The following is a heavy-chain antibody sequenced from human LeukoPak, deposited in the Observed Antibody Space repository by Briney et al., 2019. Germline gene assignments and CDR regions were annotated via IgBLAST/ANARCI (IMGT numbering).Heavy chain of an antibody. CDR3: ARDNYGIGDY. V-gene: IGHV1-18*01. CDR1: GYTFTSYG. Sequence: ASVKVSCKASGYTFTSYGFSWVRQAPGQGLEWMGWISAYNGNTNYAQKFQGRVTMTTDTSTTTAYMELRSLRSDDTAVYYCARDNYGIGDYWGQGTLVTVSS. J-gene: IGHJ4*02. D-gene: IGHD4-11*01. CDR2: ISAYNGNT.